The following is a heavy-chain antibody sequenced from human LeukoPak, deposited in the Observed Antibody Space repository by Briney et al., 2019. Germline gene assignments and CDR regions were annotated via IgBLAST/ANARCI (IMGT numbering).Heavy chain of an antibody. V-gene: IGHV3-30-3*01. D-gene: IGHD3-22*01. Sequence: GGSLRLSCAASGFTFSSYAMHWVRQAPGKGLEWVAVISYDGSNKYYADSVKGRFTISRDNSKNTLYLQMNSLRAEDTAVYYCARSHSSGPHYYYYYGMDVWGQGTTVTVSS. CDR2: ISYDGSNK. CDR1: GFTFSSYA. J-gene: IGHJ6*02. CDR3: ARSHSSGPHYYYYYGMDV.